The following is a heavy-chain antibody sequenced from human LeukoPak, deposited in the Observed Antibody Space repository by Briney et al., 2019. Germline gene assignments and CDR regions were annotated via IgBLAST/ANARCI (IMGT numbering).Heavy chain of an antibody. CDR3: AKGRGEQLAAD. J-gene: IGHJ4*02. Sequence: PGGSLRLSCAASGFTFSSYGMHWVRQAPGKGLEWVAVIWYGGSNKYYADSVKGRFTISRDNSNNTLYLQMNSLRAEDTAVYYCAKGRGEQLAADWGQGTLVTVSS. D-gene: IGHD6-6*01. V-gene: IGHV3-30*02. CDR1: GFTFSSYG. CDR2: IWYGGSNK.